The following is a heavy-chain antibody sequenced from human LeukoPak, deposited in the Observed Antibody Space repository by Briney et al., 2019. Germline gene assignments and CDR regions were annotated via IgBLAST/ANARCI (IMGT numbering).Heavy chain of an antibody. CDR2: INSDGTTI. D-gene: IGHD2/OR15-2a*01. V-gene: IGHV3-74*01. CDR3: ARAGYYRFDY. Sequence: PGRSLRLSCAASGFTFSSYGMHWVRQAPGKGLVWVSRINSDGTTIDYADSVKGRFTISRDNAKNTLYLQMNSLRDEDTAVYYCARAGYYRFDYWGQGTLVTVSS. J-gene: IGHJ4*02. CDR1: GFTFSSYG.